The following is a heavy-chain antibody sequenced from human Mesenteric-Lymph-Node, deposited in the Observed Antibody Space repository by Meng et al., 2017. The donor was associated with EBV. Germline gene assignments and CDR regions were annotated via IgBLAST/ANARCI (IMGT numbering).Heavy chain of an antibody. CDR3: RVWLSGLDSDY. D-gene: IGHD3-22*01. CDR2: VYGGTTA. V-gene: IGHV3-23*03. CDR1: GFDFRNYV. J-gene: IGHJ4*02. Sequence: ELQLSESGGNVVHRGGSLRLTCAASGFDFRNYVMSGVRQAPGKGLEWVSVVYGGTTAYYADSVRGRFIISTDSSKNTLYLQMNSLRADDTAVYFCRVWLSGLDSDYWGQGTLVTVSS.